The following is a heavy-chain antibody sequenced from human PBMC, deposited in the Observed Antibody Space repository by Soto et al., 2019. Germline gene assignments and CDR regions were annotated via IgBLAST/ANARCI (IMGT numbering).Heavy chain of an antibody. CDR3: ARDLLPTIFGVVPLTYVHGMDV. D-gene: IGHD3-3*01. CDR2: FNPNSGGT. J-gene: IGHJ6*02. CDR1: GYTFTGYY. Sequence: ASVKVSCKASGYTFTGYYMHWVRQAPGQGLEWMGWFNPNSGGTNYAQKFQGWVTMTRDTSISTAYMELSRLRSDDTAVYYCARDLLPTIFGVVPLTYVHGMDVWGQGTTVTVSS. V-gene: IGHV1-2*04.